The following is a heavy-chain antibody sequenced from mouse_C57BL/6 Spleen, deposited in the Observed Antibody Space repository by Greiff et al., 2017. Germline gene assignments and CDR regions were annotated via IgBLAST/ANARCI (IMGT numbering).Heavy chain of an antibody. CDR3: ARFSNYLDY. Sequence: QVQLQQPGAELVMPGASVKLSCKASGYTFTSYWMHWVKQRPGQGLEWIGEIDPADSYTNYNQKFKGKSTLTVDKSSSTAYMQLSSLTSEDSAVYYRARFSNYLDYRGQGTTLTVAS. CDR1: GYTFTSYW. D-gene: IGHD2-5*01. J-gene: IGHJ2*01. CDR2: IDPADSYT. V-gene: IGHV1-69*01.